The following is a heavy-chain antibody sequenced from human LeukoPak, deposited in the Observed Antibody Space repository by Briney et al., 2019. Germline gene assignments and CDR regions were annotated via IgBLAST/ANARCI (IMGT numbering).Heavy chain of an antibody. D-gene: IGHD3-10*01. CDR3: AKDQFGELNTDY. J-gene: IGHJ4*02. V-gene: IGHV3-23*01. CDR1: GFTFSSYA. Sequence: GGSLRLSCAASGFTFSSYAMSWVRQAPGKGLEWASAISGSGGSTYYADSVKGRFTISRDNSKNTLYLQMNSLRAEDTAVYYCAKDQFGELNTDYWGQGTLVTVSS. CDR2: ISGSGGST.